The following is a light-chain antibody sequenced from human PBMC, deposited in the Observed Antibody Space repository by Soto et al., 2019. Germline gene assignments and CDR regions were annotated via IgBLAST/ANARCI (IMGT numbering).Light chain of an antibody. CDR1: QSVNSN. J-gene: IGKJ1*01. V-gene: IGKV3-15*01. Sequence: EIVMTQSPATLSVSPGERATLSCRASQSVNSNLAWYQQKPGQAPRLLIYGASTRATDIPDRFSGSGSGTEFTLSISSLQSEDFAVYYCQQYNNWRTFGQGTKVEIK. CDR3: QQYNNWRT. CDR2: GAS.